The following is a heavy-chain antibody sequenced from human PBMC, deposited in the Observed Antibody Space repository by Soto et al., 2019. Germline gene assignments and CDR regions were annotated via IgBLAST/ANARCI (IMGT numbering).Heavy chain of an antibody. V-gene: IGHV3-73*01. Sequence: VQLVESGGGLVQPGGSLKLSCAASGFTFSGSAMHWVRQASGKGLEWVGRIRSKANSYATAYAASVKGRFTISRDDSKNTAYLQMNSLKTEDTAVYYCTRREGPSSDYWGQGTLVTVSS. CDR2: IRSKANSYAT. CDR1: GFTFSGSA. J-gene: IGHJ4*02. CDR3: TRREGPSSDY.